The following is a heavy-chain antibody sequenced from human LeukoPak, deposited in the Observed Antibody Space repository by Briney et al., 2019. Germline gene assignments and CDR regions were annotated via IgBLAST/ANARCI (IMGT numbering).Heavy chain of an antibody. CDR3: AGQGYSYGDAFDI. CDR2: IVVGSGNT. J-gene: IGHJ3*02. Sequence: GTSVKVSCKASGYTFTSSAMQWVLQARGQRLEWIGWIVVGSGNTNYAQKFQERVTITRDMSTSTAYMELSSLRSEDTAVYYCAGQGYSYGDAFDIWGQGTMVTVSS. V-gene: IGHV1-58*02. D-gene: IGHD5-18*01. CDR1: GYTFTSSA.